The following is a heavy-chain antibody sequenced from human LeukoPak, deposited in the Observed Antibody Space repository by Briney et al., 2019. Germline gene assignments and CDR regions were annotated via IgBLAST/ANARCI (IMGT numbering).Heavy chain of an antibody. CDR2: ISTHNGNT. CDR1: GYTFTNYG. CDR3: ARRCGGDCYAFDC. D-gene: IGHD2-21*02. V-gene: IGHV1-18*01. J-gene: IGHJ4*02. Sequence: ASVKVSCKASGYTFTNYGINWVRQAPGQGLEWMGWISTHNGNTHYAQKLQGRVTMTTDTSTSTAYMELRSLRSDDTAVYYCARRCGGDCYAFDCWGQGTLVTVSS.